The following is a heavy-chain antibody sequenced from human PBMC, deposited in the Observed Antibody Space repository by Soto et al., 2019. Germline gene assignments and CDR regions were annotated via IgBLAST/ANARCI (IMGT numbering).Heavy chain of an antibody. CDR3: ARASCSSTSCYGTGY. V-gene: IGHV4-31*03. Sequence: SETLSLTCTVSGGSISSGGYYWSWIRQHPGKGLEWIGYIYYSGSTYYNPSLKSRVTISVDTSKNQFSLKLSSVTAADTAVYYCARASCSSTSCYGTGYWGQGTLVTVSS. CDR2: IYYSGST. CDR1: GGSISSGGYY. J-gene: IGHJ4*02. D-gene: IGHD2-2*01.